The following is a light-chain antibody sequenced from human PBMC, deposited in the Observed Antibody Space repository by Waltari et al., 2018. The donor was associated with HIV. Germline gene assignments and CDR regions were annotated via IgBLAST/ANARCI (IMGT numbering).Light chain of an antibody. J-gene: IGKJ2*01. CDR1: QSISSN. V-gene: IGKV3-15*01. CDR3: QQYNAWPL. Sequence: ELVMIQSPATLTASPGERATLSCRASQSISSNLAWYQQKPGQVPRLLIYGASTRATGIPARFSGSGSGTEFTLTISSLQSEDFAVYYCQQYNAWPLFGQGTKLEIK. CDR2: GAS.